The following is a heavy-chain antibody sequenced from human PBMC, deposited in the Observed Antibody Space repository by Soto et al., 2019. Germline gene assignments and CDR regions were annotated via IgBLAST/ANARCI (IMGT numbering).Heavy chain of an antibody. CDR3: VNSSRKRFIVVVVAATVNWFDP. CDR1: GFTFSSYA. V-gene: IGHV3-23*01. CDR2: ISGSGGST. Sequence: PGGSLRLSCAASGFTFSSYAMSWVRQAPGKGLEWVSAISGSGGSTYYADSVKGRFTISRDNSKNTLYLQMNSLRAEDTAVYYCVNSSRKRFIVVVVAATVNWFDPWGQGTLVTVSS. D-gene: IGHD2-15*01. J-gene: IGHJ5*02.